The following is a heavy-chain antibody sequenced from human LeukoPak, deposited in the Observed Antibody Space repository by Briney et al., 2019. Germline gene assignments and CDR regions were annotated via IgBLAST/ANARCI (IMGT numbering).Heavy chain of an antibody. J-gene: IGHJ3*02. CDR3: HTGLYEDI. CDR2: IYTSGST. Sequence: PSETLSLTCTVSGYSISNGYYWSWIRQPAGKGLEWIGRIYTSGSTNYNPSLKSRVTISVDTSKNQFSLKLSSVTAADTAVYYCHTGLYEDIWGQGTMVTVSS. D-gene: IGHD2-2*02. V-gene: IGHV4-61*02. CDR1: GYSISNGYY.